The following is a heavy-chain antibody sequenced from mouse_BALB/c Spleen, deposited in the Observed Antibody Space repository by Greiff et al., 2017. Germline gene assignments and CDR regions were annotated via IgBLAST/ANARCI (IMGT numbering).Heavy chain of an antibody. J-gene: IGHJ2*01. V-gene: IGHV3-8*02. CDR3: ARSITTGYYFDY. CDR2: ISYSGST. CDR1: GDSITSGY. Sequence: EVHLVESGPSLVKPSQTLSLTCSVTGDSITSGYWNWIRKFPGNKLEYMGYISYSGSTYYNPSLKSRISITRDTSKNQYYLQLNSVTTEDTATYYCARSITTGYYFDYWGQGTTLTVSS. D-gene: IGHD1-2*01.